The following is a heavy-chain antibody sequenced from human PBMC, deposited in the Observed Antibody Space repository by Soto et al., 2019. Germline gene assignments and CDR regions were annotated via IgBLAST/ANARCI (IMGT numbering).Heavy chain of an antibody. Sequence: QITLKESGPTLVKPAQTLTLTCTFSGFSLSTSGVGVGWIRQPPGKALEWLALFYWDGDKRYSPSLKSRLTITRDTSKNQVVLTMTNMDPVDTATYYCAHRRATPHYYDFWSGHSQNYVDYWGQGTLVTVSS. CDR2: FYWDGDK. CDR1: GFSLSTSGVG. CDR3: AHRRATPHYYDFWSGHSQNYVDY. V-gene: IGHV2-5*02. D-gene: IGHD3-3*01. J-gene: IGHJ4*02.